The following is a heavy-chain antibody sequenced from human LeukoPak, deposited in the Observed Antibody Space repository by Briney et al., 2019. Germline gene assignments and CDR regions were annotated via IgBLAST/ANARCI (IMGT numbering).Heavy chain of an antibody. J-gene: IGHJ4*02. V-gene: IGHV3-30*04. CDR2: IRYDGSNK. CDR3: ARDEYSSGWYEDY. Sequence: PGGSLRLSCAASGFTFSSYAMHWVRQAPGKGLERVAVIRYDGSNKYYADSVKGRFTISRDNSKNTLYLQMNSLRAEDTAVYYCARDEYSSGWYEDYWGQGTLVTVSS. D-gene: IGHD6-19*01. CDR1: GFTFSSYA.